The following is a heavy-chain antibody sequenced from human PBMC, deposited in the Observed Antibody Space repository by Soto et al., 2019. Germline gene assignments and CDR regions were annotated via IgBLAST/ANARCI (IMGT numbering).Heavy chain of an antibody. CDR2: ISGSGGST. J-gene: IGHJ5*02. CDR3: AKDYCGGCLGTLVAAWLPRNWFDP. D-gene: IGHD2-15*01. CDR1: GFTFSSYA. Sequence: GGSLRLSCAASGFTFSSYAMSWVRQAPGKGLEWVSAISGSGGSTYYADSVKGRFTISRDNSKNTLYLQMNSLRAEDTAVYYCAKDYCGGCLGTLVAAWLPRNWFDPWGQGTLVTVSS. V-gene: IGHV3-23*01.